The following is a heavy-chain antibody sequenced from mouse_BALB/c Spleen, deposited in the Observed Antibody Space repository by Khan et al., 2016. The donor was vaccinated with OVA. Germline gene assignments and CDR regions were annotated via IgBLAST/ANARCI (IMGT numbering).Heavy chain of an antibody. Sequence: QIQLVQSGPELKKPGETVKISCKASGYTFTNYGMNWVKQAPGKGLKWMGWINTYTGEPTYTDDFKGRFALSLETSASTAYLQINIHKNDDMATDFCARGASYWYFDVWGAGTTVTVSS. CDR3: ARGASYWYFDV. J-gene: IGHJ1*01. V-gene: IGHV9-1*02. CDR2: INTYTGEP. CDR1: GYTFTNYG.